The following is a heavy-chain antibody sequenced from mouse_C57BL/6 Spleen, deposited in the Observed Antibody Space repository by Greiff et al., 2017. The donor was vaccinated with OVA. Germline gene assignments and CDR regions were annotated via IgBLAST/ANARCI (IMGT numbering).Heavy chain of an antibody. CDR1: GYTFTSYD. V-gene: IGHV1-85*01. D-gene: IGHD1-1*01. Sequence: QVQLQQSGPELVKPGASVKLSCKASGYTFTSYDINWVKQRPGQGLEWIGWIYPRDGSTKYNEKFKGKATLTVDTSSSTAYMELHSLTSEDSAVYCCARDYGSSHWYFDVWGTGTTVTVSS. J-gene: IGHJ1*03. CDR3: ARDYGSSHWYFDV. CDR2: IYPRDGST.